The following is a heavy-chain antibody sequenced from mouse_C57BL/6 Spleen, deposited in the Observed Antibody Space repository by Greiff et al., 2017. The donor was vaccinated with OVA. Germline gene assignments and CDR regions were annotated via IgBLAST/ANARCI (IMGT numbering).Heavy chain of an antibody. CDR3: ARKPDGYYLDY. CDR2: IDPSDSET. Sequence: QVQLQQPGAELVRPGSSVKLSCKASGYTFTSYWMHWVKQRPIQGLEWIGNIDPSDSETHYNQKFKDKATLTVDKSSSTAYMQLSSLTSEDSAVYYCARKPDGYYLDYWGKGTTLTVSS. CDR1: GYTFTSYW. J-gene: IGHJ2*01. D-gene: IGHD2-3*01. V-gene: IGHV1-52*01.